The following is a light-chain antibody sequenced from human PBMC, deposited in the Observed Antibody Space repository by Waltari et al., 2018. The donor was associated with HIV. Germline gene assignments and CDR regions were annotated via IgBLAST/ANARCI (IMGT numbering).Light chain of an antibody. V-gene: IGKV1-5*03. CDR1: QSTSSW. Sequence: DIQMNQSPSTLSASIADRVPITCRASQSTSSWLAWYQQKPGKAPKLLIYGASTLESGVPSRFGGSGSGTEFTLTISRLQPDDFATYYCQQYKSYWTFGQGTKVDIK. CDR3: QQYKSYWT. CDR2: GAS. J-gene: IGKJ1*01.